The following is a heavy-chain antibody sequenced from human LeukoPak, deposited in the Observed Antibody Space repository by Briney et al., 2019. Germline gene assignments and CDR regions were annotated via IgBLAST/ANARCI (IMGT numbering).Heavy chain of an antibody. Sequence: PGRSLRLSCAASGFTFSSYAMSWVRQAPGKGLEWVSAISGSGGSTYYADSVKGRFTISRDNSKNTLYLQMNSLRAEDTAVYYCAKDPLPSILWSYYFDYWGQGTLVTVSS. CDR3: AKDPLPSILWSYYFDY. J-gene: IGHJ4*02. CDR1: GFTFSSYA. D-gene: IGHD2-15*01. CDR2: ISGSGGST. V-gene: IGHV3-23*01.